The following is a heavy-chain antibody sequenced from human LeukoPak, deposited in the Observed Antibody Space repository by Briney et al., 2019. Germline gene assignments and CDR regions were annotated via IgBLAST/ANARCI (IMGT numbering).Heavy chain of an antibody. CDR3: ARISAYGDYYFDY. CDR2: IDWDDNK. CDR1: GFSLITSGMC. J-gene: IGHJ4*02. D-gene: IGHD4-17*01. V-gene: IGHV2-70*01. Sequence: SCPTLLNPTQTLTLTCTFSGFSLITSGMCVSWIRQPQAKALERLALIDWDDNKYYSTSLKTRLTISKDTFKNQVVLTITNMDPVDTATYYCARISAYGDYYFDYWGQGTLVTVSS.